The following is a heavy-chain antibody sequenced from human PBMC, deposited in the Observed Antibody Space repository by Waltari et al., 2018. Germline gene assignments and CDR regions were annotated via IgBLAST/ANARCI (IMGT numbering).Heavy chain of an antibody. CDR3: ARDTVTTSSVGSPDY. CDR1: GYTFTSYG. CDR2: IRAYNGNT. V-gene: IGHV1-18*01. D-gene: IGHD4-17*01. J-gene: IGHJ4*02. Sequence: QVQLVQSGAEVQKPGASVKVSCKASGYTFTSYGVSWVRQAPGQGLEWMAWIRAYNGNTHYAQKFQGRVTITTDTSTSTAYMELRSLRSDDTAVYYCARDTVTTSSVGSPDYWGQGTLVTVSS.